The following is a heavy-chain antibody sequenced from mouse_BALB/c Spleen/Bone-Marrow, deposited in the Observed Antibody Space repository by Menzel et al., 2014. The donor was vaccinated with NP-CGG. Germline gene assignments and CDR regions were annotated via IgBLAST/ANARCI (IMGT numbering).Heavy chain of an antibody. J-gene: IGHJ2*01. Sequence: EVQLLESGGGLVQPGGSRKLSCAASGFTFSSFGMHWVRQAPEKGLEWVAYISSGSSIIYYADAVKGQLTISRDDPKNTLFLRMTRLRSEDTAMYYCARGGNWGDFDYWGQGTTLTVSS. CDR1: GFTFSSFG. CDR3: ARGGNWGDFDY. V-gene: IGHV5-17*02. CDR2: ISSGSSII.